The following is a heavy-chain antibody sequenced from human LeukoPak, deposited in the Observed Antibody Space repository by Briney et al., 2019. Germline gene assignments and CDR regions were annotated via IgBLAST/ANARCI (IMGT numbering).Heavy chain of an antibody. V-gene: IGHV3-21*04. CDR1: GFTFSSYS. J-gene: IGHJ4*02. D-gene: IGHD1-26*01. CDR2: ISSSSSYI. CDR3: ATGGNLVGAKGFDY. Sequence: GGSLRLSCAASGFTFSSYSMNWVRQAPGKGLEWVSSISSSSSYIYYADSVKGRSTISRDNAKNSLYLQMNSLRVEDTAVYYCATGGNLVGAKGFDYWGQGTLVTVSS.